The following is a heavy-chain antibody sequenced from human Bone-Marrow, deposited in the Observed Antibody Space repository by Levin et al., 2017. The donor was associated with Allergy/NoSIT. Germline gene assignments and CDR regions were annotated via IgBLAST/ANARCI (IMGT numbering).Heavy chain of an antibody. Sequence: SETLSLTWRGEGEGRKRGEEEGRGRRKGPGKGLEWIGYIYYSGSTYYNPSLMTRITISLDPSKNHFSLKLRSVTVADTAVYYCASLSYYYGAGTHPDEDYWGQGALVIVSS. CDR2: IYYSGST. D-gene: IGHD3-10*01. J-gene: IGHJ4*02. CDR1: GEGRKRGEEE. V-gene: IGHV4-30-4*01. CDR3: ASLSYYYGAGTHPDEDY.